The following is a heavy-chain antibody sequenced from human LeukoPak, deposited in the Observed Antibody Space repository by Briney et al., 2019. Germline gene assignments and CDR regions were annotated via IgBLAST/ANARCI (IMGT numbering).Heavy chain of an antibody. CDR2: IYYSGST. J-gene: IGHJ4*02. Sequence: PSETLSLTCTVSGGSISSYYWSWIRQPPGKGLEWIGYIYYSGSTNYNPSLKSRVTISVDTSKNQFSLKLSSVTAADTAVYYCARGSSGWFEPFDYWGQGTLVTVSS. CDR3: ARGSSGWFEPFDY. D-gene: IGHD6-19*01. CDR1: GGSISSYY. V-gene: IGHV4-59*01.